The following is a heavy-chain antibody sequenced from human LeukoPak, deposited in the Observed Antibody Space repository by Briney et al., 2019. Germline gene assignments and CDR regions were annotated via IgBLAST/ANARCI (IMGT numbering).Heavy chain of an antibody. J-gene: IGHJ4*02. CDR2: ISAYNGNT. V-gene: IGHV1-18*01. CDR1: GYTFTSYG. Sequence: ASVKVSCKASGYTFTSYGISWVRQAPGQGLEWMGWISAYNGNTNYAQKLQGRVTMTTDTSTSTAYMELRSLISDDTAVYYCARGSFGVLRFLEWSGTLDYWGQGTLVTVSS. D-gene: IGHD3-3*01. CDR3: ARGSFGVLRFLEWSGTLDY.